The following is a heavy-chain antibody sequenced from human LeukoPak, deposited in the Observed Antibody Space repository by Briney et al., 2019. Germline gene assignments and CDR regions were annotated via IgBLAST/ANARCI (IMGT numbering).Heavy chain of an antibody. J-gene: IGHJ4*02. D-gene: IGHD2-21*02. V-gene: IGHV3-30*18. CDR2: ISYDGSNK. CDR1: GFTFSSYG. CDR3: AKDCGGDCYFDY. Sequence: GGSLRLSCAASGFTFSSYGMHWVRQAPGKGLEWVAVISYDGSNKYYADSVKGRFTISRDNSKNTLYLQMNSLRAEDTAVYYCAKDCGGDCYFDYWGQGTLVTVSS.